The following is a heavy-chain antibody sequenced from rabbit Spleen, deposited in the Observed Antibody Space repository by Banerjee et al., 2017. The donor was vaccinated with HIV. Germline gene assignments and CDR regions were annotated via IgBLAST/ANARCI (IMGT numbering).Heavy chain of an antibody. CDR2: IEPIFGTT. V-gene: IGHV1S7*01. CDR1: GFDFSNYG. D-gene: IGHD6-1*01. Sequence: QLKETGGGLVQPGGSLTLSCTASGFDFSNYGVSWVRQAPGKGLEWIGYIEPIFGTTYYASWVNGRFTISSHNAQNTLYLQLNSLTAADTATYFCVRDQAGEDGYGPYYFNLWGPGTLVTFS. CDR3: VRDQAGEDGYGPYYFNL. J-gene: IGHJ4*01.